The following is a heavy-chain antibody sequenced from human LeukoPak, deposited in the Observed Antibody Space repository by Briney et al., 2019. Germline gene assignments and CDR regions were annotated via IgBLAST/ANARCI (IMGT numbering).Heavy chain of an antibody. CDR1: GGTFISYT. Sequence: SVKVSCKASGGTFISYTISWVRQAPGQGLEWMGRIIPILGIANYAQKFQGRVTITADKSTSTAYMELSSLRSEDTAVYYCARNVDYYYYMDVWGKGTTVTVSS. CDR3: ARNVDYYYYMDV. CDR2: IIPILGIA. J-gene: IGHJ6*03. V-gene: IGHV1-69*02.